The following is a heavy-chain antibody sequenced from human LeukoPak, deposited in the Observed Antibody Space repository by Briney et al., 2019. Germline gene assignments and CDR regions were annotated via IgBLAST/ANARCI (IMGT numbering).Heavy chain of an antibody. V-gene: IGHV4-59*08. CDR1: GGSISSYY. D-gene: IGHD5-24*01. CDR2: IYYSGGT. Sequence: SSETLSLTCTVSGGSISSYYWSWIRQPPGKGLEWIGYIYYSGGTNYNPSLKSRVTISVDTSKNQFSLELSSVTAADTAVYYCARCRDGYNFLDHWGEGTLDTVSS. CDR3: ARCRDGYNFLDH. J-gene: IGHJ4*02.